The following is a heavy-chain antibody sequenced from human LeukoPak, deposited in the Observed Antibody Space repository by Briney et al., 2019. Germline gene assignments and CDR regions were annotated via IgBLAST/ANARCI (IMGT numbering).Heavy chain of an antibody. Sequence: TGGSLTLSCAASGFTFSSYAMSWVRQAPGKGLEWVSAISGSGGSTYYADSVKGRFTISRDNSKNTLYLQMNSLRAEDTAVYYCARVVSLSGSYSSRGYYFDYWGQGTLVTVSS. D-gene: IGHD3-10*01. V-gene: IGHV3-23*01. CDR3: ARVVSLSGSYSSRGYYFDY. CDR2: ISGSGGST. CDR1: GFTFSSYA. J-gene: IGHJ4*02.